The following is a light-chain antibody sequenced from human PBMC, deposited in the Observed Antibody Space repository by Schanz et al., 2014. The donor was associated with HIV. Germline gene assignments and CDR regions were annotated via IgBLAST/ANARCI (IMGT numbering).Light chain of an antibody. CDR3: SSYTSSGTLL. V-gene: IGLV2-14*01. CDR2: DVS. CDR1: SSDVGSYNY. J-gene: IGLJ1*01. Sequence: QSALTQPPSASGSPGQSVTISCTGSSSDVGSYNYVSWFQQRPGKAPKLMIYDVSDRPSGVSNRFSGSKSGNTASLTISGLQAEDEADYYCSSYTSSGTLLFGAGTKLTVL.